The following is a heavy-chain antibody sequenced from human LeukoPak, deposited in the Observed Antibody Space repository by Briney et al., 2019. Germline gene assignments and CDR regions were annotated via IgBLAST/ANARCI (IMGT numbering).Heavy chain of an antibody. J-gene: IGHJ4*02. CDR3: AKAVIVGLTFYYFDY. CDR1: GFTFSTYA. CDR2: LSGSGGAT. D-gene: IGHD1-26*01. Sequence: GGSLRLSCAASGFTFSTYAMSWVRQAPGKGLERVSALSGSGGATYYADSVRGRFTISRDNSMNTLYLQMDSLRAEDTAVYYCAKAVIVGLTFYYFDYWGQGTLVTVSS. V-gene: IGHV3-23*01.